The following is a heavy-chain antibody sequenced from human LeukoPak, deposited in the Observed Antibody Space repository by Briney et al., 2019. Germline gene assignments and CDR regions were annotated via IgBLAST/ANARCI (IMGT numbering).Heavy chain of an antibody. Sequence: SETLSLTCSISGGSISSYYWSWIRQPPGKGLEWIGYIYYSGSTYYNPSLKSRVTISVDTSKNQFSLKLSSVTAADTAVYYCARYYYDSSGYWIFDYWGQGTLVTVSS. J-gene: IGHJ4*02. CDR3: ARYYYDSSGYWIFDY. D-gene: IGHD3-22*01. CDR2: IYYSGST. CDR1: GGSISSYY. V-gene: IGHV4-59*08.